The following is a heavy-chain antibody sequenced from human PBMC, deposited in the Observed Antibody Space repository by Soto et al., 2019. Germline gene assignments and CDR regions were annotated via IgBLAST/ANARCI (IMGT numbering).Heavy chain of an antibody. CDR1: GYPISSGYY. V-gene: IGHV4-38-2*01. Sequence: KPSETLSLTCAVSGYPISSGYYWGWIRQPPGKGLEWIGIIHHSGSTYYNPSLRSRITISVDTSKNQFSLKMPSVTAADTAVYYCARSSGYVPGGYWGQGILVTV. CDR3: ARSSGYVPGGY. CDR2: IHHSGST. J-gene: IGHJ4*02. D-gene: IGHD5-12*01.